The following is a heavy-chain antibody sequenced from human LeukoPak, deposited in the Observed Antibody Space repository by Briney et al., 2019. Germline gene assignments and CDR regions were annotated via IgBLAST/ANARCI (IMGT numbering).Heavy chain of an antibody. Sequence: SETLSLTCTVSGGSISSSSYYWGWIRQPPGKGLEGIGRIYYSGSTYYNPSLKSRVTISVDTSKNQFSLKLSSVTAADTAVYYCARSPGPLVPAAFDIWGQGTMVTVSS. J-gene: IGHJ3*02. CDR2: IYYSGST. CDR1: GGSISSSSYY. V-gene: IGHV4-39*01. D-gene: IGHD3-10*01. CDR3: ARSPGPLVPAAFDI.